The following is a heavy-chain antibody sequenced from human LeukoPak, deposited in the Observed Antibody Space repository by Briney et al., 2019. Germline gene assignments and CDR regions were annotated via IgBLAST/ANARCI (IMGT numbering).Heavy chain of an antibody. V-gene: IGHV4-4*07. Sequence: PSETLSLTCTVSGGSIDFHYWPWIRQSAGKGLEWLGRVYASGGFNYNPFLKSRVTMSIDTSKEQFSLNLNSVTAADPAVLYCARGWAPRGHKSSFDSWGRGTLVTVSS. D-gene: IGHD1-26*01. CDR2: VYASGGF. CDR3: ARGWAPRGHKSSFDS. J-gene: IGHJ4*02. CDR1: GGSIDFHY.